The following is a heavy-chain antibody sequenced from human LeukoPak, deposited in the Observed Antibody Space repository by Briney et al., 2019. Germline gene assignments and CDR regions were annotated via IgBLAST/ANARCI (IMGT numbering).Heavy chain of an antibody. CDR3: VRGDYMDV. CDR2: ISAYNGNT. CDR1: GGTFSSYA. J-gene: IGHJ6*03. Sequence: ASVKVSCKASGGTFSSYAISWVRQAPGEGLEWMGWISAYNGNTNYEQKLQGRVTMTTDTSTSTAYMELRSLISDDTAVYYCVRGDYMDVWGKGTTVTVSS. V-gene: IGHV1-18*01.